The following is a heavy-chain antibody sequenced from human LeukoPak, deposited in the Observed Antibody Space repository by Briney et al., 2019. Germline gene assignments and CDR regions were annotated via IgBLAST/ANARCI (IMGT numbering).Heavy chain of an antibody. V-gene: IGHV3-48*03. J-gene: IGHJ4*02. CDR2: ISSSGSTI. CDR1: GFTFSSYE. Sequence: PGGSLRLSCAASGFTFSSYEMNWVRQAPGKGLEWVSYISSSGSTIYYADSVKGRFTISRDNAKNSLFLQMNSLRAEDTALYYCARSLYYYDSSGYYGIDYWGQGTLVTVSS. D-gene: IGHD3-22*01. CDR3: ARSLYYYDSSGYYGIDY.